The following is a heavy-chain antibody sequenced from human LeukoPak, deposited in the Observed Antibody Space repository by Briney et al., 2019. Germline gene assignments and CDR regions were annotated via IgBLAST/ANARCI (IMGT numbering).Heavy chain of an antibody. Sequence: GGSLRLSCAASGFTFRSNWMSWVRQAPGKGLEWVANIKEDGSEINYVDSVKGRFTISRDNAKNSLFLQMNSLRVEDTAVYYCARDRGYSSFDYWGQGTLVTVSS. CDR3: ARDRGYSSFDY. J-gene: IGHJ4*02. CDR1: GFTFRSNW. D-gene: IGHD4-23*01. V-gene: IGHV3-7*01. CDR2: IKEDGSEI.